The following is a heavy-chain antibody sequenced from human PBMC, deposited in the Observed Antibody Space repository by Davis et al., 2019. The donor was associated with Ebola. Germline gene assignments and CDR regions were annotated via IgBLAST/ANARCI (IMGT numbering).Heavy chain of an antibody. CDR1: GGSISSYY. D-gene: IGHD1-26*01. CDR3: ARVYLKSYTKSGYYFDY. J-gene: IGHJ4*02. Sequence: PSETLSLTCTVSGGSISSYYWSWIRQPPGKGLEWIGYIYYSGSTNYNPSLKSRVTISVDTSKNQFSLKLSSVTAADTAVYYCARVYLKSYTKSGYYFDYWGQGTLVTVSS. V-gene: IGHV4-59*01. CDR2: IYYSGST.